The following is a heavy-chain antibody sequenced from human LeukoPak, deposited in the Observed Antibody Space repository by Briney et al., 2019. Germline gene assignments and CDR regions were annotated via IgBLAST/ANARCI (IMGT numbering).Heavy chain of an antibody. CDR2: INWNGGST. V-gene: IGHV3-20*04. Sequence: PGGSLRLSCAASGFTFDDYGMSWVRQAPGKGLEWVSAINWNGGSTGYADSVKGRFTISRDNAKNSLYLQMNSLRAEDTAFHYCARAGCSSTSCYHYWGQGTLVTVSS. J-gene: IGHJ4*02. CDR1: GFTFDDYG. D-gene: IGHD2-2*01. CDR3: ARAGCSSTSCYHY.